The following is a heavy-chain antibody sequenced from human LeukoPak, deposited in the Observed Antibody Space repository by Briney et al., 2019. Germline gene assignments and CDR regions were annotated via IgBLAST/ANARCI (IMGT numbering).Heavy chain of an antibody. Sequence: GSSVKVSRKASGGTFSSYAISWVRQAPGQGLEWMGGIIPIFGTANYAQKFQGRVTITTDESTSTAYMELSSLRSEDTAVYYCARALGRSVADAFDIWGQGTMVTVSS. CDR2: IIPIFGTA. CDR3: ARALGRSVADAFDI. CDR1: GGTFSSYA. D-gene: IGHD3-16*01. V-gene: IGHV1-69*05. J-gene: IGHJ3*02.